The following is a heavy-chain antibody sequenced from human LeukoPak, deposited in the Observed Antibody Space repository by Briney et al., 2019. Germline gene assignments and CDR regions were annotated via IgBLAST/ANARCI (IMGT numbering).Heavy chain of an antibody. CDR1: GASVSSYY. CDR2: IDASGST. D-gene: IGHD3-10*01. J-gene: IGHJ3*02. V-gene: IGHV4-4*07. Sequence: SETLSLTCTVSGASVSSYYWIWIRQPAGRGLEWIGRIDASGSTNYNPSLKSRVTMSVDSSKNQFSLKVSSVTAADTAVYYCARAYYSGSGRNPFDIWGQGTMVTVSS. CDR3: ARAYYSGSGRNPFDI.